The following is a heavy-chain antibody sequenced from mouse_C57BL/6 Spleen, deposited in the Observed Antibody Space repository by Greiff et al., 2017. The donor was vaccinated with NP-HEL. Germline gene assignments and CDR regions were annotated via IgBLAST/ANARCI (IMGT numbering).Heavy chain of an antibody. Sequence: VKLQESGPELVKPGASVKISCKASGYAFSSSWMNWVKQRPGKGLEWIGRIYPGDGDTNYNGKFKGKATLTADKSSSTAYMQLSSLTSEDSAVYFCARDDGYYFPFAYWGQGTLVTVSA. V-gene: IGHV1-82*01. D-gene: IGHD2-3*01. CDR3: ARDDGYYFPFAY. J-gene: IGHJ3*01. CDR2: IYPGDGDT. CDR1: GYAFSSSW.